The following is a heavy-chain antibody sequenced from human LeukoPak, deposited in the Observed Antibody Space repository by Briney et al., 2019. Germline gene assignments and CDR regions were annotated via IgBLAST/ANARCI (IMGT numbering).Heavy chain of an antibody. Sequence: QPGGYLRLSCSASGFTFSSYAMSWVRQAPGKGLEWVSAISGSGGSTYYADSVKGRFTISRDNSKNTLYLQMNSLRAEDTAVYYCAKTIQWPYYFDYWGQGTLVTVSS. CDR3: AKTIQWPYYFDY. CDR2: ISGSGGST. V-gene: IGHV3-23*01. CDR1: GFTFSSYA. D-gene: IGHD6-19*01. J-gene: IGHJ4*02.